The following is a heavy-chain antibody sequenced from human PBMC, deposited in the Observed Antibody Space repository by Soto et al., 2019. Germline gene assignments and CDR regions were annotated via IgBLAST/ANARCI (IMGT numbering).Heavy chain of an antibody. Sequence: QVQLVQSGAEVKKPGSSVKVSCKASGGTFSSYAISWVRQAPGQGLEWMGGIIPIFGTANYAQKFQGRVTITADESTSTAYMELSSLRSEDTAVYYCARVMITFGGVIHPYYYYYGMDVWGQGTTVTVSS. V-gene: IGHV1-69*12. CDR2: IIPIFGTA. D-gene: IGHD3-16*02. CDR3: ARVMITFGGVIHPYYYYYGMDV. J-gene: IGHJ6*02. CDR1: GGTFSSYA.